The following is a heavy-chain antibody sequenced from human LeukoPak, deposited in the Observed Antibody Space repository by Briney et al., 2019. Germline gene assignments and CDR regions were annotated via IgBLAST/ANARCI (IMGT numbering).Heavy chain of an antibody. V-gene: IGHV3-33*06. J-gene: IGHJ4*02. D-gene: IGHD3-22*01. CDR3: AKDLDSSGSLDY. CDR2: IWYDGSNK. CDR1: GFTFSSYG. Sequence: PGGSLRLSCAASGFTFSSYGMHWVRQAPGKGLEWVAVIWYDGSNKYYADSVKGRFTISRDNSKNTLYLQMNSLRAEDTAVYNCAKDLDSSGSLDYWGQGTLVTVSS.